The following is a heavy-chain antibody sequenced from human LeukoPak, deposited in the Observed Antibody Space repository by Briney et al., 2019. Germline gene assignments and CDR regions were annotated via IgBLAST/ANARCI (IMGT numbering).Heavy chain of an antibody. CDR2: INHSGST. J-gene: IGHJ4*02. CDR3: ARGSPHSRY. V-gene: IGHV4-34*01. Sequence: SETLSLTCAVYGGSFSGYYWSWIRQPPGKGLEWIGEINHSGSTNYNPSLKSRVTISVDTSKNQFPLKLSSVTAAGTAVYYCARGSPHSRYWGQGTLVTVSS. CDR1: GGSFSGYY.